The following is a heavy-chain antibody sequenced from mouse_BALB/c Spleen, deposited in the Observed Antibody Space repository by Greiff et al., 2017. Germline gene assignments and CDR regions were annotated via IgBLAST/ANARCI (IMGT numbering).Heavy chain of an antibody. V-gene: IGHV5-17*02. J-gene: IGHJ2*01. CDR3: ARSNWDAYYFDY. CDR1: GFTFSSFG. CDR2: ISSGSSTI. D-gene: IGHD4-1*01. Sequence: EVQGVESGGGLVQPGGSRKLSCAASGFTFSSFGMHWVRQAPEKGLEWVAYISSGSSTIYYADTVKGRFTISRDNPKNTLFLQMTSLRSEDTAMYYCARSNWDAYYFDYWGQGTTLTVSS.